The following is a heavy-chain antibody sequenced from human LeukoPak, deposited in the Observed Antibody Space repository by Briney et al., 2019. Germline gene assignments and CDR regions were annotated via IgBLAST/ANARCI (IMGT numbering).Heavy chain of an antibody. CDR3: TRDKIRGIAAAGTDY. V-gene: IGHV3-30*04. CDR2: ISYDGSNK. J-gene: IGHJ4*02. D-gene: IGHD6-13*01. CDR1: GFTFSSYA. Sequence: QPGGSLRLSCAASGFTFSSYAMHWVRQAPGKGLEWVAVISYDGSNKYYADSVKGRFTISRDNSKNTLYLQMNSLKTEDTAVYYCTRDKIRGIAAAGTDYWGQGTLVTVSS.